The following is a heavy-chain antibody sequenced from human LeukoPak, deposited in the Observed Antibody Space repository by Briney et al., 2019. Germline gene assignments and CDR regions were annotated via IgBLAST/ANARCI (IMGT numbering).Heavy chain of an antibody. CDR1: GFSFSSYE. D-gene: IGHD2/OR15-2a*01. CDR3: AREGHTTGWPPFGF. V-gene: IGHV3-48*03. J-gene: IGHJ4*02. Sequence: GGSLRLSCAASGFSFSSYEMNWVRQAPGKGLEWVSHSNRRGSTTYYADSVRGRFTISRDNAKNSLYLQMNSLRAEDTAVYYCAREGHTTGWPPFGFWGQGTLVTVSS. CDR2: SNRRGSTT.